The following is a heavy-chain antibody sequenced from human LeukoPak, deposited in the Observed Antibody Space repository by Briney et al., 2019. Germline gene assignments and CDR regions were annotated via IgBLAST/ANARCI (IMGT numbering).Heavy chain of an antibody. CDR1: GFTFSDYY. V-gene: IGHV3-11*01. CDR2: ISSSGSTI. J-gene: IGHJ3*02. CDR3: ARVAATDHHDAFDI. Sequence: GGSLRLSCAASGFTFSDYYMSWIRQAPGKGLEWVSYISSSGSTIYYADSVKGRFTISRDDAKNSLYLQMNSLRAEDTAVYYCARVAATDHHDAFDIWGQGTMVTLSS. D-gene: IGHD2-15*01.